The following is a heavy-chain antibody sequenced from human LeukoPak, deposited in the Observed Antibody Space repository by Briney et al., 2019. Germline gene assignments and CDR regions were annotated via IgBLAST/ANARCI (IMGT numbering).Heavy chain of an antibody. D-gene: IGHD1-1*01. J-gene: IGHJ5*02. V-gene: IGHV4-59*01. Sequence: SETLSLTCTVSGHSISSYYCSWVRQPPGKGLEWDGYIYYSGSPNYNPSLKSRVTISVDTSKNQSSLKLSSVTAADTAVYCCARQRYTDWFDPWGQGTLVTGSS. CDR2: IYYSGSP. CDR3: ARQRYTDWFDP. CDR1: GHSISSYY.